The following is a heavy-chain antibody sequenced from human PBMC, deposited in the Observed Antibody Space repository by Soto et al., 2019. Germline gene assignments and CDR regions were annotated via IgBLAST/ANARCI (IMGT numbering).Heavy chain of an antibody. D-gene: IGHD3-10*01. J-gene: IGHJ6*03. CDR1: GFTFSSYA. CDR3: AKDLYYDSGSYYPRMDV. CDR2: ISGGGDSTYYA. V-gene: IGHV3-23*01. Sequence: EVQLLESGGGLVQPGGSLRLSCAASGFTFSSYAMSWVRQAPGKGLEWVSGISGGGDSTYYAYYADSVKGRFTISRDNSKNTLYLQMNSLRAEDTAVYYCAKDLYYDSGSYYPRMDVWGKGTTVTVSS.